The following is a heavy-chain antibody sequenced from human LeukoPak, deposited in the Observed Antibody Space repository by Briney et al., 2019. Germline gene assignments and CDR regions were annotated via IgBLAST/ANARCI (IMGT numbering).Heavy chain of an antibody. CDR2: MNPNSGNT. Sequence: ASVKVSCKASGYTFTSYDINWVRQATGQGLEWMGWMNPNSGNTGYAQKFQGRVTITRNTSISTAYMELSSLRSEDTAVYYCARSIAARPRGAFDIWGQGTMVTVSS. V-gene: IGHV1-8*03. D-gene: IGHD6-6*01. J-gene: IGHJ3*02. CDR1: GYTFTSYD. CDR3: ARSIAARPRGAFDI.